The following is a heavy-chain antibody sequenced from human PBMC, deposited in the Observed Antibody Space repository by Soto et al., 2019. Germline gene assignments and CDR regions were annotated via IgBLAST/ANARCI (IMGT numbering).Heavy chain of an antibody. V-gene: IGHV3-30-3*01. Sequence: QVQLVESGGGVVQPGRSLRLSCAASGFTFSSYAMHWVRQAPGKGLEWVAVISYDGSNKYYADSVKGRFTISRDNSKNTLYLQMNSLRAEDTAVYYCASLDIVVVVAATHPGPRSNWFDPWGQGTLVIVSS. J-gene: IGHJ5*02. CDR1: GFTFSSYA. D-gene: IGHD2-15*01. CDR3: ASLDIVVVVAATHPGPRSNWFDP. CDR2: ISYDGSNK.